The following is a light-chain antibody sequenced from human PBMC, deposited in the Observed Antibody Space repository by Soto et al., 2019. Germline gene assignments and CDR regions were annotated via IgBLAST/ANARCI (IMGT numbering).Light chain of an antibody. J-gene: IGKJ4*01. CDR1: QVISNY. CDR2: AAS. V-gene: IGKV1-27*01. CDR3: QKDNSAPLT. Sequence: DIQMTQSPSSLSASVGDRVTITCRASQVISNYLAWYQQKPGKVPKILIYAASTLRSGVPSRFSGGGSGKDFPLTISSLQPGDAATYYCQKDNSAPLTFGGGTKVEIK.